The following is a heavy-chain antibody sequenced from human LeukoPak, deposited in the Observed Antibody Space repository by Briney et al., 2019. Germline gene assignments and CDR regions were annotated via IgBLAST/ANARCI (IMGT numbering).Heavy chain of an antibody. CDR1: GFTFSDYY. V-gene: IGHV3-11*01. D-gene: IGHD3-9*01. CDR2: ISSSGSNI. Sequence: PGGSLRLSCAVCGFTFSDYYMRWIRQAPGRGLEGVSYISSSGSNIYYADSVKGRFTISRDNAKNSLYLQMNSLRADDTAVYYYARDRAYDILTGYYEYYMDVWGKGTTVTVSS. J-gene: IGHJ6*03. CDR3: ARDRAYDILTGYYEYYMDV.